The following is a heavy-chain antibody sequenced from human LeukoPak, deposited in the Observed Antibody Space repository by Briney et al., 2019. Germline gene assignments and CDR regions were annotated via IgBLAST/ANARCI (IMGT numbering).Heavy chain of an antibody. CDR2: ISRKVDGGTT. CDR3: ATTPRVVST. J-gene: IGHJ5*02. CDR1: GFTFSDAW. Sequence: GGSLRLSCAVSGFTFSDAWMNRVRQAPGKGLEWVGRISRKVDGGTTDYAAPVKGRFTISRDDSKNTLYLEMNSLKIEDTAVYYCATTPRVVSTWGQGTLVTVSS. V-gene: IGHV3-15*01. D-gene: IGHD3-3*01.